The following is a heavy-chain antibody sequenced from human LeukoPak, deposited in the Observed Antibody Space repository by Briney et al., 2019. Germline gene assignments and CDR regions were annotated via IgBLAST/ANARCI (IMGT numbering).Heavy chain of an antibody. J-gene: IGHJ4*02. D-gene: IGHD3-22*01. V-gene: IGHV4-59*05. Sequence: PSETLSLTCTVSGGSISSYYWSWIRQPPGKGLEWIGSIYSSGSTYYNPALKSRVTIYVDPSKNQVSLKLSSVTAADTAVYYCARHPGYYLPFASWGQGTLVTVSS. CDR3: ARHPGYYLPFAS. CDR2: IYSSGST. CDR1: GGSISSYY.